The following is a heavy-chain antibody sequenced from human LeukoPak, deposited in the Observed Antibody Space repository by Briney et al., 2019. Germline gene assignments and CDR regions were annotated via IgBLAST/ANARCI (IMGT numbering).Heavy chain of an antibody. V-gene: IGHV3-21*01. CDR2: ISSSSSYI. CDR3: ARADPYYYDSSGYFDY. CDR1: GFTFSSYS. D-gene: IGHD3-22*01. J-gene: IGHJ4*02. Sequence: GGSLRLSCVASGFTFSSYSMNWVRQAPGKGLEWVSSISSSSSYIYYADSVKGRFTISRDNAKNSLYLQMSSLRAEDTAVYYCARADPYYYDSSGYFDYWGQGTLVTVSS.